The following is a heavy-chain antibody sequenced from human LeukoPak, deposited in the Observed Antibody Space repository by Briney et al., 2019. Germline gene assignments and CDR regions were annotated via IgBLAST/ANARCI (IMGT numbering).Heavy chain of an antibody. CDR2: ISAYNGNT. V-gene: IGHV1-18*01. CDR3: ARDLVDGVGAPGAY. Sequence: ASVKVSCKASGYTFTSYGIRWVRQAPGQGLEWMGWISAYNGNTNYAQNLQGRVTITTDTSTSTAYMELRSLTSDDTAVFYCARDLVDGVGAPGAYWGQGALVTVSS. D-gene: IGHD1-26*01. CDR1: GYTFTSYG. J-gene: IGHJ4*02.